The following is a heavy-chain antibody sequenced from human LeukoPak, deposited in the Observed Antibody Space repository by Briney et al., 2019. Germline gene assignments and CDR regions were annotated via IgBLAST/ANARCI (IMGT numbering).Heavy chain of an antibody. CDR3: ARDPAESWGYYGSGSYPHNGVLGDDY. CDR2: ISAYNGNT. CDR1: GYTFTSYG. Sequence: GASVKVSCKASGYTFTSYGISWVRQAPGQGLEWMGWISAYNGNTNYAQKLQGRVTMTTDTSTSTAYMELRSLRSDDTAVYYCARDPAESWGYYGSGSYPHNGVLGDDYWGQGTLVTVSS. V-gene: IGHV1-18*01. D-gene: IGHD3-10*01. J-gene: IGHJ4*02.